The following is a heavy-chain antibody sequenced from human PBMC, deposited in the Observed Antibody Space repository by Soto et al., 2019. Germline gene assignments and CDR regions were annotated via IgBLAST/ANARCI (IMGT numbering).Heavy chain of an antibody. J-gene: IGHJ4*02. Sequence: QVQLVESGGGVVQPGRSLRLSCAASRFTFSSYGLHWVRQAPGKGLEWVAVISYDGSKRYYVDSVKGRFTISRDNSKNTLYLQMNSLRAEDTAVYCCAKDRGDYYDSSGYSFGGGLDYWGQGTPVTVSS. V-gene: IGHV3-30*18. CDR1: RFTFSSYG. D-gene: IGHD3-22*01. CDR3: AKDRGDYYDSSGYSFGGGLDY. CDR2: ISYDGSKR.